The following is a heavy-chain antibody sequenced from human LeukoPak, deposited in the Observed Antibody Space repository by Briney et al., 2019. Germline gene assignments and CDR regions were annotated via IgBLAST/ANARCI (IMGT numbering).Heavy chain of an antibody. Sequence: PGGSLRLSCAASGFTFSSYEMNWVRQAPGKGLEWVSYISSSGSTIYYADSVKGRFTISRDNAKNSLYLQMNSLRAEDTAVYYCARETGCRSTRCHYYFDYWGQGTLVTVPS. CDR2: ISSSGSTI. J-gene: IGHJ4*02. CDR3: ARETGCRSTRCHYYFDY. CDR1: GFTFSSYE. V-gene: IGHV3-48*03. D-gene: IGHD2-2*01.